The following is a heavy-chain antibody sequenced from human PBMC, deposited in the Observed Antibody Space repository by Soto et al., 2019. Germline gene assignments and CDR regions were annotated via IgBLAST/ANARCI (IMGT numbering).Heavy chain of an antibody. CDR1: GGSVSGYN. CDR2: VYTSGNA. D-gene: IGHD2-15*01. Sequence: SETLSLTCSVSGGSVSGYNWSWIRQPAGKGLEWIGRVYTSGNANYNPSLNNRVIMSVDTSKNQFSLKLSSVAAAATAVDYCARSPPGWFSFDYWGRGTLVTVSS. V-gene: IGHV4-4*07. J-gene: IGHJ4*02. CDR3: ARSPPGWFSFDY.